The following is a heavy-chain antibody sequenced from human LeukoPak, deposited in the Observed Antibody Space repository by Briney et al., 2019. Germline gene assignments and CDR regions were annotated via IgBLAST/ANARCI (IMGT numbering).Heavy chain of an antibody. J-gene: IGHJ4*02. V-gene: IGHV4-39*07. Sequence: SETLSLTCTVSGGSISSSTYYWGWNRQSPGKGLEWIGTISYRGSTYYNPSLKSRVTISVDTSKNQFSLKLSSVTAADTAVYYCARMATPLRYGGNSPFPRAIPPAGKADYFDYWGQGTLVTVSS. CDR3: ARMATPLRYGGNSPFPRAIPPAGKADYFDY. CDR1: GGSISSSTYY. D-gene: IGHD4-23*01. CDR2: ISYRGST.